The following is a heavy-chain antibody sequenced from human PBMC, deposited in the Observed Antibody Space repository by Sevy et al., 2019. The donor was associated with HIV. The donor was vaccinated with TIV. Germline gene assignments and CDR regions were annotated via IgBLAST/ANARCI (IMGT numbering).Heavy chain of an antibody. Sequence: GGSRLSCAASGFTVSSNYMSWVRQAPGKGLEWVSVIYSGGSTYYADSVKGRFTISRDNSKNTLYLQMNSLRAEDTAVYYCAREGYSGYDRAYYYYYGMDVWGQGTTVTVSS. J-gene: IGHJ6*02. V-gene: IGHV3-53*01. D-gene: IGHD5-12*01. CDR2: IYSGGST. CDR1: GFTVSSNY. CDR3: AREGYSGYDRAYYYYYGMDV.